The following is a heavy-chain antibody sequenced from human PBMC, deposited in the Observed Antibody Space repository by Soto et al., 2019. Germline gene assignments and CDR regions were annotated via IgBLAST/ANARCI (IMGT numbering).Heavy chain of an antibody. J-gene: IGHJ4*02. D-gene: IGHD3-10*01. Sequence: QLQLQESGPGLVKPSETLSLTCTVSGGSISSSSYCWGWIRQPPGKGLEWIGSIYYSGSTYYNPSLKSRVTISVDTSKNQFSLKLSSVTAADTAVYYCARRGYYGSGSFHYWGQGTLVTVSS. CDR1: GGSISSSSYC. V-gene: IGHV4-39*01. CDR3: ARRGYYGSGSFHY. CDR2: IYYSGST.